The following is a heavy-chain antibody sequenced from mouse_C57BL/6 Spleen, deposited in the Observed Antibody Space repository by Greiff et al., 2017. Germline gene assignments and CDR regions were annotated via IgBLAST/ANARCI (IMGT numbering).Heavy chain of an antibody. D-gene: IGHD2-4*01. V-gene: IGHV1-82*01. CDR3: SIYDYDEAY. Sequence: VQLQQSGPELVKPGASVKISCKASGYAFSSSWMNWVKQRPGKGLEWIGRIYPGDGDTNYNGKFKGKATLTADKSSSTAYMQLNSLTSEDSSVYFYSIYDYDEAYSGQGTLVTVSA. CDR2: IYPGDGDT. CDR1: GYAFSSSW. J-gene: IGHJ3*01.